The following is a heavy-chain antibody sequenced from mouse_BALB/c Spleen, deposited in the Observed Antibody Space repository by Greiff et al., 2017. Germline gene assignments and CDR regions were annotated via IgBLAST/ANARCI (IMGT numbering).Heavy chain of an antibody. CDR1: GFTFSSFG. J-gene: IGHJ2*01. CDR3: AKDGLRGNFDY. V-gene: IGHV5-17*02. CDR2: ISSGSSTI. D-gene: IGHD3-1*01. Sequence: EVHLVESGGGLVQPGGSRKLSCAASGFTFSSFGMHWVRQAPEKGLEWVAYISSGSSTIYYADTVKGRFTISRDNPKNTLFLQMTSLRSEDTAMYYCAKDGLRGNFDYWGQGTTLTVSS.